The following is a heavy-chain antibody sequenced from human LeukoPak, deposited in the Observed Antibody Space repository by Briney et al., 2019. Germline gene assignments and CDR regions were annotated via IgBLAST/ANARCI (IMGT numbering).Heavy chain of an antibody. D-gene: IGHD3-10*01. Sequence: GSLSLSCAASGFTFSSYGMHWVRQAPGKGLEWVAVIWYDGGNKYYADSVKGRFTISRDNSKNTLYLQMNSLRAEDTAVYYCARGRFGELYYMDVWGKGTTVTVSS. CDR2: IWYDGGNK. V-gene: IGHV3-33*01. CDR1: GFTFSSYG. J-gene: IGHJ6*03. CDR3: ARGRFGELYYMDV.